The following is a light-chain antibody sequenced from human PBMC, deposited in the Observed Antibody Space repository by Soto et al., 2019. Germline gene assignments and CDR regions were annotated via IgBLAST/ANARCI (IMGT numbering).Light chain of an antibody. V-gene: IGKV3-20*01. J-gene: IGKJ1*01. Sequence: IVLTQSPGTLSLSPGDRATLSCGASQTVSGNYLAWYQQKPGQVPRILIYGASSRAIGIPDRFSGSRSGTDFALTISRLVPEDFAVYYFQQYFKSPWTFGKGTKVEIK. CDR1: QTVSGNY. CDR2: GAS. CDR3: QQYFKSPWT.